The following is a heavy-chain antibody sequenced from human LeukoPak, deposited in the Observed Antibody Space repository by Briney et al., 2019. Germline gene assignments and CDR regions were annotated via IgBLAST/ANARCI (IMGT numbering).Heavy chain of an antibody. CDR1: GYSISSGYY. CDR2: IYHSGST. Sequence: SETLSHTCAVSGYSISSGYYWGWIRQPPGKGLEWIGSIYHSGSTYYSPSLKSRVTISVDTSKNQFSLKLSSVTAADTAVYYCARRRDGYEDAFDIWGQGTMVTVSS. D-gene: IGHD5-24*01. J-gene: IGHJ3*02. CDR3: ARRRDGYEDAFDI. V-gene: IGHV4-38-2*01.